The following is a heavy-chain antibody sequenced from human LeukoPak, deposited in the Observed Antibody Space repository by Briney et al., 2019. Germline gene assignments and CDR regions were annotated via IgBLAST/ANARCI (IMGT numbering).Heavy chain of an antibody. D-gene: IGHD2-21*02. J-gene: IGHJ4*02. CDR1: GFTFNNYA. V-gene: IGHV3-30*04. CDR2: ISYDGSNK. CDR3: AKEYCGGDCYRNFDY. Sequence: GGSLRLSCASSGFTFNNYAMHWVRQAPGKGLEWVALISYDGSNKYYADSVKGRFTISRDNSKNTLYLQMNSLRAEDTAVYYCAKEYCGGDCYRNFDYWGQGTLVTVSS.